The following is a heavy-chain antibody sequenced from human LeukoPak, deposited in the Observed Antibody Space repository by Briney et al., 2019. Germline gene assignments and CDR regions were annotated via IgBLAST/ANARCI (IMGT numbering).Heavy chain of an antibody. D-gene: IGHD6-19*01. Sequence: SETLSLTCTVSGGSISSSSYYWGWIRQPPGKGLEWIGSIYYSGSTYYNPSLKSRVTISVDTSKNQFSLKLSSVTAADTAVYYCARPTRAVAPYYYYMDVWGKGTTVTVSS. J-gene: IGHJ6*03. V-gene: IGHV4-39*01. CDR1: GGSISSSSYY. CDR3: ARPTRAVAPYYYYMDV. CDR2: IYYSGST.